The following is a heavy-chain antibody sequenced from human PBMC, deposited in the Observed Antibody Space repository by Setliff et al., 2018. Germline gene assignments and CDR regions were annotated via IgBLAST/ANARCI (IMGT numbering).Heavy chain of an antibody. V-gene: IGHV3-30*19. CDR2: ISYDGSNK. CDR1: GFTFRNYG. J-gene: IGHJ3*02. Sequence: GGSLRLSCVASGFTFRNYGMHWVRQAPGKGLEWVAVISYDGSNKYYADSVKGRFTISRDNSKNTLYLQMNSLRAEDTAVYYCARDATYYDFWSDYSPNAFDIWGQGTMVTVSS. D-gene: IGHD3-3*01. CDR3: ARDATYYDFWSDYSPNAFDI.